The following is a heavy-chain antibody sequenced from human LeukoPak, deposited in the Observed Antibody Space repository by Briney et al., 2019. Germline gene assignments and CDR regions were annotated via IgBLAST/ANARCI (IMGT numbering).Heavy chain of an antibody. CDR2: IYTSGST. V-gene: IGHV4-61*02. D-gene: IGHD5-12*01. CDR1: GGSTSSGSYY. J-gene: IGHJ4*02. Sequence: KSSETLSLTCTVSGGSTSSGSYYWSWIRQPAGKGLEWIGRIYTSGSTNYNPSLKSRVTISVDTSKNQFSLKLSSVTAADTAVYYCARGYSGYDHSDDYFDYWGQGTLATVSS. CDR3: ARGYSGYDHSDDYFDY.